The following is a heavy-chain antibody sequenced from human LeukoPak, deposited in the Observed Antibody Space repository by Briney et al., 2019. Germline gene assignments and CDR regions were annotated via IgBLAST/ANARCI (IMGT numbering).Heavy chain of an antibody. D-gene: IGHD3-9*01. V-gene: IGHV3-30-3*01. CDR1: GFTFSSYA. CDR2: ISYDGSNK. J-gene: IGHJ4*02. Sequence: GRSLRLSCAASGFTFSSYAMHWVRQAPGKGVEWVAVISYDGSNKYYADSVKGRFTISRDNSKNTLYLQMNSLRAEDTAVYYCARVSGEYDILTGYYPPFDYWGQGTLVTVSS. CDR3: ARVSGEYDILTGYYPPFDY.